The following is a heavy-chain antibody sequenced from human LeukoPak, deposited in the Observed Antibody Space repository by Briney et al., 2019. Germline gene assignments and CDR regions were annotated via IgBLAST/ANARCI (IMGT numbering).Heavy chain of an antibody. CDR2: IYTSGST. CDR1: GGSISSYY. D-gene: IGHD6-13*01. CDR3: ARGPGIAAAGTNYFDY. V-gene: IGHV4-4*07. Sequence: SETLSLTCTVSGGSISSYYWSWIRQPAGKGLEWIGRIYTSGSTNYNPSLKSRVTMSVDTSKNQFSLKLSSVTAADTAVYYCARGPGIAAAGTNYFDYWGQGTLVAVSS. J-gene: IGHJ4*02.